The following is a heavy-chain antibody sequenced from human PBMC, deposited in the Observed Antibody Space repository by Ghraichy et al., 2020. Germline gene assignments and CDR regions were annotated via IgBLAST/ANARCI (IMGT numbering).Heavy chain of an antibody. CDR2: ISSSSSYI. D-gene: IGHD6-6*01. J-gene: IGHJ6*02. CDR3: AKAGPGSIAAGLEGYCFDV. V-gene: IGHV3-21*01. CDR1: GFTFTSYG. Sequence: SCAPSGFTFTSYGMNWVRQAPGKGLEWVSSISSSSSYIYYADSVKGRFTISRDNAKNSLYLQMNSLRAEDTAVYYCAKAGPGSIAAGLEGYCFDVWGQGTMVTVSS.